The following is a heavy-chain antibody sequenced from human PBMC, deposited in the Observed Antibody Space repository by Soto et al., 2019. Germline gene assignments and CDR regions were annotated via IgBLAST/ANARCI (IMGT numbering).Heavy chain of an antibody. CDR2: ISGSGGST. J-gene: IGHJ6*02. V-gene: IGHV3-23*01. CDR3: AKSSHTKYSYGLVVPYYYYGMDV. D-gene: IGHD5-18*01. Sequence: PGGSLRLSCAASGFTFSSYAMSWVRQAPGKEQEKVSAISGSGGSTYYADSVKGRFTISRDNSKNTLYLQMNSLRAEDTAVYYCAKSSHTKYSYGLVVPYYYYGMDVWGQGTTVTVSS. CDR1: GFTFSSYA.